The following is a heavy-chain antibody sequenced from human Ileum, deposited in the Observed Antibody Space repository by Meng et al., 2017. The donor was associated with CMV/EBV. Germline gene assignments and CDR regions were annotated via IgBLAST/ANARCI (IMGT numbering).Heavy chain of an antibody. Sequence: GGSLRLSCAASGFSFSSYWMTWARLAPGKGLEWVAIMNPDGSVKYYLDSVRGRFTISRDNAKNSVYRNMNNLRVEDTAVYFCARDYWRSLQYWGQGTLVTVSS. CDR1: GFSFSSYW. V-gene: IGHV3-7*01. J-gene: IGHJ4*02. CDR3: ARDYWRSLQY. D-gene: IGHD2-8*02. CDR2: MNPDGSVK.